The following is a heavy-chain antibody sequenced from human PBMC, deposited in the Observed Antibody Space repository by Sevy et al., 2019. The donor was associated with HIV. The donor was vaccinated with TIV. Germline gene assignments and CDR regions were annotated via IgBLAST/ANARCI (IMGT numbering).Heavy chain of an antibody. Sequence: GGSLRLSCAVSGFTFRNFWMSWVRQAPGKGLEWVANIRQDGSEKYYVDSVRGRFTISRDNAKNSLFLQLNSLRADDTAIYYCAKSDFGSGTSYGMDLWGRGTTVTVSS. CDR2: IRQDGSEK. V-gene: IGHV3-7*01. CDR3: AKSDFGSGTSYGMDL. D-gene: IGHD3-10*01. J-gene: IGHJ6*02. CDR1: GFTFRNFW.